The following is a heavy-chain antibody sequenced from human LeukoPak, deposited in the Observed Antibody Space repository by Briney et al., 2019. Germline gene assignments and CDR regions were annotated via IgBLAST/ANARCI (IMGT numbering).Heavy chain of an antibody. Sequence: GGSLRLSCAASGFTFSNSWMSWVRQAPGKGPAWVANIRQPGTEEYYVDSMKGRVTISRDNAKNSLYLQMNSLRAEDTAVYYCASYCTNGVCDHYYYYGMDVWGQGTTVTVSS. J-gene: IGHJ6*02. CDR2: IRQPGTEE. CDR3: ASYCTNGVCDHYYYYGMDV. D-gene: IGHD2-8*01. CDR1: GFTFSNSW. V-gene: IGHV3-7*01.